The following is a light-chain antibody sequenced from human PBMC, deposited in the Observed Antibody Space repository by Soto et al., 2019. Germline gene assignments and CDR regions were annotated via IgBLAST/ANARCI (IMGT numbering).Light chain of an antibody. V-gene: IGKV1-5*03. CDR2: KAS. Sequence: DIQMTQSPSTLSASVGDRVTITSRASQDINSWLAWYQQKPGKAPKLLIYKASSLESGVPSRFSGSGSGTEFTLTISSLQPDDFAAYYCQQYEFYPITFGQGTRLEIK. J-gene: IGKJ5*01. CDR1: QDINSW. CDR3: QQYEFYPIT.